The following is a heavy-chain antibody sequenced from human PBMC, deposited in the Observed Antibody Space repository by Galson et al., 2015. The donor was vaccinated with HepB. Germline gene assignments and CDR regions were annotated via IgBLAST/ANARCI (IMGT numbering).Heavy chain of an antibody. CDR1: GFAFDDYA. D-gene: IGHD3/OR15-3a*01. J-gene: IGHJ4*02. V-gene: IGHV3-9*01. CDR3: ARGSCKSMWDWSHLLTDFDF. CDR2: IGWKSGSV. Sequence: SLRLSCAASGFAFDDYAMHWVRQAPGKGLEWVSGIGWKSGSVGYADSVVGRFTISRDNAENSLYLQMNSLRAEDTALYYCARGSCKSMWDWSHLLTDFDFWGQGTLVTVSS.